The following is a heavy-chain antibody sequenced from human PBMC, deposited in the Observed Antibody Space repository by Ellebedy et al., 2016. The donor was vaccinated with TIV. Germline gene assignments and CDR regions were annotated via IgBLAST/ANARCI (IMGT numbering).Heavy chain of an antibody. V-gene: IGHV1-46*04. CDR3: ARKGYVMDV. CDR1: GYTFSSYF. CDR2: INPSGGST. J-gene: IGHJ6*02. Sequence: AASVKVSCKASGYTFSSYFMHWVRQAPGQGLEWMGIINPSGGSTTYAQSLQGRVTITRDTSASTAYMELSSLRPEDTAMFYCARKGYVMDVWGQGTTVTVSS.